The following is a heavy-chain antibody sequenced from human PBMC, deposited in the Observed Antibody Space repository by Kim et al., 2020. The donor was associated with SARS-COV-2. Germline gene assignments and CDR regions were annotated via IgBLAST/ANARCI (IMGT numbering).Heavy chain of an antibody. CDR2: IYHSGST. V-gene: IGHV4-38-2*02. J-gene: IGHJ4*02. D-gene: IGHD5-18*01. CDR3: ARDSGQGWIQLWAYFDY. Sequence: ETLSLTCTVSGYSISSGYYWGWIRQPPGKGLEWIGSIYHSGSTYYNPSLKSRVTISVDTSKNQFSLKLSSVTAADTAVYYCARDSGQGWIQLWAYFDYWGQGTLVTVSS. CDR1: GYSISSGYY.